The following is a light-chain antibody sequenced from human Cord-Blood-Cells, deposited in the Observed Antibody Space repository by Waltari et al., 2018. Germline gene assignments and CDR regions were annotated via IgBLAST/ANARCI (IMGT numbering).Light chain of an antibody. CDR2: EGS. V-gene: IGLV2-23*01. J-gene: IGLJ2*01. Sequence: QSALTQPASVSGSPGQSITISCTGPSSDVGSYNFVSWYQQRPGKAPKLMIYEGSKRPSGVSNRFSGSKSGNTASLTISGLQAEDEADYYCCSYAGSSIVVFGGGTKLTVL. CDR3: CSYAGSSIVV. CDR1: SSDVGSYNF.